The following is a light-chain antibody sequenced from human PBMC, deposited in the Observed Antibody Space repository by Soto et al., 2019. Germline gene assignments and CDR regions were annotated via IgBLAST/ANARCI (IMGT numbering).Light chain of an antibody. CDR3: QQFGSSPGFT. CDR1: QSINSRY. CDR2: GAS. J-gene: IGKJ3*01. Sequence: PGERATPSCRASQSINSRYLAWYQQKPGQAPRLLIYGASSRATGIPDRFSGSGSGTDFTLTISRLEPEDFAVYYCQQFGSSPGFTFGPGTIVDIK. V-gene: IGKV3-20*01.